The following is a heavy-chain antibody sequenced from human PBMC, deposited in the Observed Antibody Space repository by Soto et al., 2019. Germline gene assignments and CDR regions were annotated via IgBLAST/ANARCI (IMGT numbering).Heavy chain of an antibody. CDR2: IYHSGST. CDR1: GGSISSSSW. CDR3: ARDAAVAAAGYYYYGMDV. D-gene: IGHD6-13*01. V-gene: IGHV4-4*02. J-gene: IGHJ6*02. Sequence: SETLSLTCAVSGGSISSSSWWSWVRQPPGKGLEWIGEIYHSGSTNYNPSLKSRVTISVDKSKNQFSLKLSSVTAADTAVYYCARDAAVAAAGYYYYGMDVWGQGTTVTVSS.